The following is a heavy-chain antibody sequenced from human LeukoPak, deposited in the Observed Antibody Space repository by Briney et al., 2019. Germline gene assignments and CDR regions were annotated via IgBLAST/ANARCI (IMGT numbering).Heavy chain of an antibody. J-gene: IGHJ5*02. D-gene: IGHD2-8*01. CDR1: GGSFSGYY. CDR2: INHSGST. CDR3: ARDVAFNGYPPPYNWFDP. V-gene: IGHV4-34*01. Sequence: SETLSLTCAVYGGSFSGYYWSWIRQPPGKGLEWIGEINHSGSTNYNPSLKSRVTISVDTSKNQFSLKLSSVTAADTAVYYCARDVAFNGYPPPYNWFDPWGQGTLVTVSS.